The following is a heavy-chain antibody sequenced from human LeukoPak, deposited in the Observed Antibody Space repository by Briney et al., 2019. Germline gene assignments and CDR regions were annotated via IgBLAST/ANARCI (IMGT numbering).Heavy chain of an antibody. CDR3: ANIGGGIYYGGDL. CDR1: GFTFNTYG. V-gene: IGHV3-23*01. J-gene: IGHJ5*02. CDR2: IGVSGGGT. D-gene: IGHD1-26*01. Sequence: GGSLRLSCAASGFTFNTYGMSWVRQAPGKGLEWVSSIGVSGGGTYYADSVKGRFTISRDNSKYMLYMQMNSLRTDDTALYYCANIGGGIYYGGDLWGQGTLVTVSS.